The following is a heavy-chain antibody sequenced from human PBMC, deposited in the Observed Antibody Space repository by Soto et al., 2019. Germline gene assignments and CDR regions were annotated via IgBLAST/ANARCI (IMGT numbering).Heavy chain of an antibody. CDR3: ARVNYCSGGSCYSNLDY. Sequence: ASVKVSCKASGYTFTSYGISWVRQAPGQGLEWMGWISAYNGNTNYAQKLQGRVTMTTDTSTSTAYMELRSLRSDDTAVYYCARVNYCSGGSCYSNLDYWGQGTLVTVSS. CDR2: ISAYNGNT. CDR1: GYTFTSYG. D-gene: IGHD2-15*01. J-gene: IGHJ4*02. V-gene: IGHV1-18*01.